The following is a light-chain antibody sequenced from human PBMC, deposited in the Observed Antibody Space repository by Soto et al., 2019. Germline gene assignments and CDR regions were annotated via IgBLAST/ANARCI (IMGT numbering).Light chain of an antibody. CDR3: HEFNSAPYT. Sequence: DIQMTQSPSSLSASVGDRVTITCRASQGIGSYLAWYQQKPGKVPKLLIYAASTLHSGVPSRFRGSGSGTDFTLTISSLQPEDVATYYCHEFNSAPYTFGQGTKLEIK. V-gene: IGKV1-27*01. CDR1: QGIGSY. CDR2: AAS. J-gene: IGKJ2*01.